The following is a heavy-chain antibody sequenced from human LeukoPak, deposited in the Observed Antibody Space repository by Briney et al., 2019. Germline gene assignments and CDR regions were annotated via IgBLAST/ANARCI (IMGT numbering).Heavy chain of an antibody. CDR1: GFTATDYR. D-gene: IGHD3-16*01. V-gene: IGHV3-30*03. CDR2: MSYDGTNK. Sequence: GGSLRLSCAASGFTATDYRIHWVRQAPGKGLEWVAIMSYDGTNKNYADSVKGRFTISRDNSRNTLYLQMDSLKTEDTALYYCARGRGGNNFDYWGQGTLVTVSS. CDR3: ARGRGGNNFDY. J-gene: IGHJ4*02.